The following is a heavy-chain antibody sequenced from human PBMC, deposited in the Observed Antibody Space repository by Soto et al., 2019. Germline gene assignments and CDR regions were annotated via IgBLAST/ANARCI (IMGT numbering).Heavy chain of an antibody. D-gene: IGHD3-9*01. CDR2: IYYSGST. CDR1: GGSIGGSSYY. V-gene: IGHV4-39*01. J-gene: IGHJ6*02. CDR3: ARQHTSYDILTGYSPYYYYYGMDV. Sequence: SETLSLTYTVSGGSIGGSSYYWGWIRQPPGKGLEWIGSIYYSGSTYYNPPLKSRVTISVDTSKNQFSLKLSSVTAADTAVYYCARQHTSYDILTGYSPYYYYYGMDVWGQGTTVTVSS.